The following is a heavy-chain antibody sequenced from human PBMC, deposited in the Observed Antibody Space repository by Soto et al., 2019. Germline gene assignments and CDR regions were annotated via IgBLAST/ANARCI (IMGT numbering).Heavy chain of an antibody. V-gene: IGHV1-18*01. J-gene: IGHJ4*02. CDR2: ISAYNGNT. D-gene: IGHD2-8*01. CDR3: ARDRIVLMVYADLFVY. CDR1: GYTFTSYG. Sequence: ASVKVSCKASGYTFTSYGISWVRQAPGQGLEWMGWISAYNGNTNYAQKLQGRVTMTTDTSTSTAYMEMRSLRYDDTAVYYCARDRIVLMVYADLFVYWGQGILVTVS.